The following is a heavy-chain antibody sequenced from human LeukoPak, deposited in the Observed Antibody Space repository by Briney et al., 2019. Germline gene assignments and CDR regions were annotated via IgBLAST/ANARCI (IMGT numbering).Heavy chain of an antibody. J-gene: IGHJ4*02. CDR3: ARSGIGATEIDY. D-gene: IGHD6-13*01. V-gene: IGHV3-11*06. CDR2: ISGRGNYV. CDR1: GFTFSDYF. Sequence: GGPLRLSCAASGFTFSDYFMSRVRQAPGKGLEWLSYISGRGNYVDYAESLKGRITISRDNAKNSLYLQMNSLRAEDTAVYYCARSGIGATEIDYWGQGTLVTVSS.